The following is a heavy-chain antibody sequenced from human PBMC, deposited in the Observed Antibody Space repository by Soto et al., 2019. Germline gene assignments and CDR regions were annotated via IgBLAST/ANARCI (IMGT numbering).Heavy chain of an antibody. CDR1: GFTVSSNY. J-gene: IGHJ6*03. CDR3: ASTVTQLNPRDYYYYYMDV. Sequence: GGSLRLSCAASGFTVSSNYMSWVRQAPGKGLEWVSVIYSGGSTYYADSVKGRFTISRDNSKNTLYLQMNSLRAEDTAVYYCASTVTQLNPRDYYYYYMDVWGKGTTVTVSS. CDR2: IYSGGST. V-gene: IGHV3-66*01. D-gene: IGHD4-4*01.